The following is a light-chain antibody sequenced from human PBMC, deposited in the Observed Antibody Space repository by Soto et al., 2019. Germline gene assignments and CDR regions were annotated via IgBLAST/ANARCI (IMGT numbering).Light chain of an antibody. Sequence: QLVLTQPPSVSGAPGQRVTISCTGSSSNIGAGYDVHWYQQLPGTAPKLLIYGNSNRPSGVPDRFSGSKSGTSASLAITGLQAEDEADYYCQSYDSSLSGSFVFGGGTKLTVL. J-gene: IGLJ2*01. CDR3: QSYDSSLSGSFV. CDR2: GNS. CDR1: SSNIGAGYD. V-gene: IGLV1-40*01.